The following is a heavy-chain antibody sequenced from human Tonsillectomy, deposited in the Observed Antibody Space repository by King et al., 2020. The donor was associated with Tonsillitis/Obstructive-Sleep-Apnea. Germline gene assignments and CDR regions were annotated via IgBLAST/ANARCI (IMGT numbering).Heavy chain of an antibody. J-gene: IGHJ2*01. CDR3: ARGWDYASSGYYSDWYFDL. V-gene: IGHV4-59*01. CDR2: IYYIGST. Sequence: VQLQESGPGLVKPSETLSLTCTVSGGSISSYYWSWIRQPPGKGLEWIGYIYYIGSTNYNPSLKSRVTISVDTSKNQFSLKLSSVTAADTAVYYWARGWDYASSGYYSDWYFDLWGRGTLVTVSS. D-gene: IGHD3-22*01. CDR1: GGSISSYY.